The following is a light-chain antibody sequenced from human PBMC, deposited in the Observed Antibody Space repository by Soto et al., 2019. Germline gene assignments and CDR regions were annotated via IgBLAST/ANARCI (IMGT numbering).Light chain of an antibody. J-gene: IGLJ1*01. CDR3: SSYTSSSTLEV. CDR1: SSDVGGYNY. CDR2: DVS. Sequence: QSVLTQPASVSGSPGQSITISCTGTSSDVGGYNYVSWYQQHPGKAPKLMIYDVSNRPSGVSNRFSGSKSGNTASLTISGLQAEDEADYYCSSYTSSSTLEVFGIGTKV. V-gene: IGLV2-14*01.